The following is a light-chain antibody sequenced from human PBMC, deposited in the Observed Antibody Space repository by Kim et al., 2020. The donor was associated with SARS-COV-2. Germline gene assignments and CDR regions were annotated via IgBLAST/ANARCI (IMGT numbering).Light chain of an antibody. CDR2: YDD. V-gene: IGLV1-36*01. Sequence: SVLTQAPSASGAPRQRVTISCSGSTSNIGSHAVNWYQLLPGKAPKLLIYYDDLLPSGVSDRFSGSKSDTSASLAISGLQSEDEAEYYCASWDDSLNGWVFGGGTQLTVL. CDR3: ASWDDSLNGWV. J-gene: IGLJ3*02. CDR1: TSNIGSHA.